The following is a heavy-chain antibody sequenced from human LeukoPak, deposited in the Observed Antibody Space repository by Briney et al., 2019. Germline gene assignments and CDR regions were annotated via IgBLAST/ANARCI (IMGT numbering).Heavy chain of an antibody. CDR1: AGSISSYY. CDR3: ARHPELSFFDY. CDR2: ISYSGST. J-gene: IGHJ4*02. D-gene: IGHD3-10*01. V-gene: IGHV4-59*08. Sequence: ASETLSLTCTVSAGSISSYYWSWIRQPPGRGLEWIGYISYSGSTNYNPSLKSRVTISADTSKNQVSLTLSSVTAADTAVYYCARHPELSFFDYWGQGTLVTVSS.